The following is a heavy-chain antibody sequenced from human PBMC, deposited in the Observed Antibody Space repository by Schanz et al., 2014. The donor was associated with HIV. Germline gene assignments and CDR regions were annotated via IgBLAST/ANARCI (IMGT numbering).Heavy chain of an antibody. CDR3: TRSRYELHWLDL. V-gene: IGHV1-69*01. CDR2: IIPMFGSA. CDR1: GGTFMTYA. Sequence: QVQLVQSGAEVTKPGSSVKVSCKASGGTFMTYAISWVRQAPGQGLEWMGGIIPMFGSANYAQKFLGRVTISADESTSTGDMDLSNLRSDDTAVYYCTRSRYELHWLDLWGQGTLVTVSS. D-gene: IGHD5-12*01. J-gene: IGHJ5*02.